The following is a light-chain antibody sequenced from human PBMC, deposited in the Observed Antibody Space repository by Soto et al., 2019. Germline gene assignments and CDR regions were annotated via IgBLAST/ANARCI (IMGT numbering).Light chain of an antibody. CDR2: DAS. J-gene: IGKJ4*01. V-gene: IGKV1-33*01. Sequence: DIQMTQSPSSLSASVGDRVTITCQASQDISNYLNWYQQKPGKAPKLLIYDASNLETGVPSRFSGSGSGTDFTFTISSLQPEDIATYYCQQYDRALTFGGGTKVEIK. CDR3: QQYDRALT. CDR1: QDISNY.